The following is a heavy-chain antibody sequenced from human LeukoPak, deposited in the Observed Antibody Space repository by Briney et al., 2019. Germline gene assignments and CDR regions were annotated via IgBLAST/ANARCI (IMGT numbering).Heavy chain of an antibody. CDR2: IIPILGIA. Sequence: SVKVSCKASGGTFSSYAISWVRQAPGQGLEWMGRIIPILGIANYAQKFRGRVTITADKSTSTAYMELSGLRSEDTAVYYCARTARASTSSGFVGSHWFDPWGQGTLVTVSS. V-gene: IGHV1-69*04. CDR1: GGTFSSYA. CDR3: ARTARASTSSGFVGSHWFDP. D-gene: IGHD6-19*01. J-gene: IGHJ5*02.